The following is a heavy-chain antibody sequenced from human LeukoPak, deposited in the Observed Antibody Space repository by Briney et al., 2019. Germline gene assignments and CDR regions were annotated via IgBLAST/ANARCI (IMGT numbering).Heavy chain of an antibody. J-gene: IGHJ6*02. Sequence: GSVKVSCKASGYTFISYGISWVRQAPGQGLEWMGWIRNNNGNTKYAQKLQGRVTMTTDTSTSTAYMELWSLRSDDTAVYYCARRCSGGCQKSDYYYGMDVWGQGTTVTVSS. V-gene: IGHV1-18*04. CDR3: ARRCSGGCQKSDYYYGMDV. D-gene: IGHD2-15*01. CDR1: GYTFISYG. CDR2: IRNNNGNT.